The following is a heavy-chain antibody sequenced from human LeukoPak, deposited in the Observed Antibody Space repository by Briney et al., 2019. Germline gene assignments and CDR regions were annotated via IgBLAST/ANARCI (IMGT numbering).Heavy chain of an antibody. J-gene: IGHJ3*02. V-gene: IGHV3-30-3*01. CDR2: ISYDGNNK. D-gene: IGHD4-17*01. Sequence: PGGSLRLSCAASGFTFNTYAMHWVRQAPGKGLDWVAVISYDGNNKYYADSVKGRFTISRDNSENTLYLQMNSLRAEDTAVYYCAKDDMTTVTTWAFDIWGQGTMVTVSS. CDR3: AKDDMTTVTTWAFDI. CDR1: GFTFNTYA.